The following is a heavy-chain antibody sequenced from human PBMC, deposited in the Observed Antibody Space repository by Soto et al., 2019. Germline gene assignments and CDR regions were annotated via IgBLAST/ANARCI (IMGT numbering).Heavy chain of an antibody. V-gene: IGHV3-23*01. CDR2: ISRYGDFT. CDR1: GFTFNIYA. J-gene: IGHJ4*02. CDR3: AKDRYLDHDSRGYLFDN. Sequence: EVQLLESGGELIQPGGSLRLSCAASGFTFNIYAMTWVRQAPGKGLEWVSAISRYGDFTYYADSVEGRFTISRDNSKNTLYLQMNSLRAADTAVYYCAKDRYLDHDSRGYLFDNWGQGTLVTVSS. D-gene: IGHD3-22*01.